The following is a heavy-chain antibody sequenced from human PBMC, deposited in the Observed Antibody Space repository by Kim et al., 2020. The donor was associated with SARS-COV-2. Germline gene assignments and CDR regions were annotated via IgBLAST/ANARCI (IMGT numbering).Heavy chain of an antibody. CDR1: GFTFSSYG. Sequence: GGSLRLSCAASGFTFSSYGMHWVRQAPGKGLEWVAVIWYDGSNKYYADSEKGRFTISRDNSKNTLYLQMNSLRAEDTAVYYCARDGLVGDTTGVDYWGQGTLVTVSS. CDR3: ARDGLVGDTTGVDY. CDR2: IWYDGSNK. J-gene: IGHJ4*02. D-gene: IGHD1-26*01. V-gene: IGHV3-33*01.